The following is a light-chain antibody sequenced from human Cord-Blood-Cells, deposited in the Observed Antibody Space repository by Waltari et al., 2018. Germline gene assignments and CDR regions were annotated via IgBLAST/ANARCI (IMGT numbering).Light chain of an antibody. Sequence: DIQMTQSPSTLSASVGDRVTITCRASQSISSWLAWYQQKPGKAPKLLIYKGSSLESGVPSRFSGSGSWTAFTLTISSLQPDDFATYYCQQYNSYSLLTFGGGTKVEIK. CDR2: KGS. CDR3: QQYNSYSLLT. J-gene: IGKJ4*01. CDR1: QSISSW. V-gene: IGKV1-5*03.